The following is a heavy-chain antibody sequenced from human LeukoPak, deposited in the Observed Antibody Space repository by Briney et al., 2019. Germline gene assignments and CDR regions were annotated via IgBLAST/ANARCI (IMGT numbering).Heavy chain of an antibody. CDR2: IFYSGHS. CDR1: GGFNSRYY. CDR3: ARIGPLGFFDQ. V-gene: IGHV4-59*12. J-gene: IGHJ4*02. Sequence: PSETLSLTCSVSGGFNSRYYWSWVRQPLGKGLEWLGHIFYSGHSNYNASLTSRIRMSVDTSKAQFSLELASVIAADTAVYYCARIGPLGFFDQWGPGILVTVSS. D-gene: IGHD6-25*01.